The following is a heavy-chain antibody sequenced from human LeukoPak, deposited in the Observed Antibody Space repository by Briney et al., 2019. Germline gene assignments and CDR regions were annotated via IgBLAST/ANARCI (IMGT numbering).Heavy chain of an antibody. CDR1: GFTFTSFA. D-gene: IGHD2-21*01. J-gene: IGHJ4*02. CDR2: ISRTGVAT. CDR3: AKDWGGVPPFDY. Sequence: GGSLRLSCAASGFTFTSFAMSWVRQAPGKGLEWVSTISRTGVATYYANSVKGRFTISRDNSKNTVYLQMNSLRAEDTAVYYCAKDWGGVPPFDYWGQGTLVTVSP. V-gene: IGHV3-23*01.